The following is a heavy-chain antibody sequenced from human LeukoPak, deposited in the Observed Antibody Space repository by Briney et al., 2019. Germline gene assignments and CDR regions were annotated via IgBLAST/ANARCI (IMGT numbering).Heavy chain of an antibody. Sequence: GSSVKVSCKASGYTFTSYDINWVRQATGQGLEWMGWMNPNSGNTGYAQKFQGRVTITRNTSISTAYMELSSLRSEDTAVYYCARGGGSYYYMDVWGKGTTVTVSS. J-gene: IGHJ6*03. V-gene: IGHV1-8*03. CDR3: ARGGGSYYYMDV. CDR2: MNPNSGNT. D-gene: IGHD1-26*01. CDR1: GYTFTSYD.